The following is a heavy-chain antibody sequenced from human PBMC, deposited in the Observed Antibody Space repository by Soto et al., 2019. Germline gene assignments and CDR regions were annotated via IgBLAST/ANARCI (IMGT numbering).Heavy chain of an antibody. CDR1: GFTFSTYA. J-gene: IGHJ4*02. CDR3: AKDPQPITMIVVSSDFDY. V-gene: IGHV3-23*01. D-gene: IGHD3-22*01. CDR2: IGGSDGST. Sequence: PGGSLRLSCAASGFTFSTYAMSWVRQAPGKGLEWVSAIGGSDGSTHYADSVEGRLTISRDNSKNTLYLQMNSLRAEDTAVYYCAKDPQPITMIVVSSDFDYWGQGTLVTVSS.